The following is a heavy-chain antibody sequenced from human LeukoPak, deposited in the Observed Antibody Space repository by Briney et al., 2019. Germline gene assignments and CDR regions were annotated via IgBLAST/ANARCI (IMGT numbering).Heavy chain of an antibody. D-gene: IGHD3-9*01. Sequence: SVKVSCKASGGTFSSYAISCVRQAPGQVLEWKGGIIPIFGTANYAQKLQGRVTITADEATSTAYMELSSLRSEDTAVYYCARGEAIYDILTGYYPDPFDYWGQGTLVTVSS. J-gene: IGHJ4*02. V-gene: IGHV1-69*01. CDR3: ARGEAIYDILTGYYPDPFDY. CDR1: GGTFSSYA. CDR2: IIPIFGTA.